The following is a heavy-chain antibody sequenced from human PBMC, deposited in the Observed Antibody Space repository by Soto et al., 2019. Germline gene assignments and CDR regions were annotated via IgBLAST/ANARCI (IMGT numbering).Heavy chain of an antibody. J-gene: IGHJ4*02. D-gene: IGHD6-13*01. CDR3: ARNLPAGNPMQFDT. CDR1: GASIRSGDYY. CDR2: IHYSGTT. V-gene: IGHV4-31*03. Sequence: TSETLSLTCTVSGASIRSGDYYWNWIRQHPGKGLEWIGYIHYSGTTYYNLSLKSRVTISVDMSKNQFSLKVNSMTAEDTAVYCCARNLPAGNPMQFDTWGQGTLVTVSS.